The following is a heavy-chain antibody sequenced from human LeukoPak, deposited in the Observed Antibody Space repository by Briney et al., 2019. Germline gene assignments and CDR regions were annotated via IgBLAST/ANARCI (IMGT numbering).Heavy chain of an antibody. CDR3: ATEGYSSSWYGPNWFDP. V-gene: IGHV1-24*01. Sequence: ASVKVSCKVSGYTLTELSMHWVRQAPGKGLVWMGGFDPEDGETIYAQKFQGRVTMTEDTSTDTAYMELSSLRSEDTAVYYCATEGYSSSWYGPNWFDPWGQGTLVTVSS. CDR1: GYTLTELS. J-gene: IGHJ5*02. CDR2: FDPEDGET. D-gene: IGHD6-13*01.